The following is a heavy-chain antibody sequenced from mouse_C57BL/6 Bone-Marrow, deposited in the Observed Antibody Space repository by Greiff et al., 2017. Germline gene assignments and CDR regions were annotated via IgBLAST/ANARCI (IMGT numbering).Heavy chain of an antibody. J-gene: IGHJ2*01. CDR2: INPSTGGT. Sequence: VQLKESGPELVKPGASVKISCKASGYSFTGYYMNWVKQSPEKSLEWIGEINPSTGGTTYNQKFKAKATLTVDKSSSTAYMQLKSLTSEDSAVYYCARIGITTGFDYWGQGTTLTVSS. CDR1: GYSFTGYY. V-gene: IGHV1-42*01. D-gene: IGHD1-1*01. CDR3: ARIGITTGFDY.